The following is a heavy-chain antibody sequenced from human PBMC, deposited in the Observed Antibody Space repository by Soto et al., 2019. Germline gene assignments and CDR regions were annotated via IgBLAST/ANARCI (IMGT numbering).Heavy chain of an antibody. Sequence: ASVKVSCKASGYIFSGYGINWVRQVPGQGLEWMGWTSAYNGNKNYAQKFQGRVTMTTDTSTSTAYMELRSLRSDDTAVYYCVRDLDGSGSYYTDYWGQGSLVTVSS. J-gene: IGHJ4*02. CDR1: GYIFSGYG. CDR3: VRDLDGSGSYYTDY. V-gene: IGHV1-18*01. D-gene: IGHD3-10*01. CDR2: TSAYNGNK.